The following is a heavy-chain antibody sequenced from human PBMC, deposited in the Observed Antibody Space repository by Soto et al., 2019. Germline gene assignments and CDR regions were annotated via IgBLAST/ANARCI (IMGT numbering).Heavy chain of an antibody. J-gene: IGHJ6*02. CDR3: AKDLIATVYAVISGYYHGLDV. CDR2: INPETGGT. Sequence: ASVKVSCKASGYTFTGYYVHWVREAPGQGLEWMGWINPETGGTSYAQKFQGRVTLSRDTSINTLYLEMNSLRGEDTAVYYCAKDLIATVYAVISGYYHGLDVWGQGTAVTVSS. V-gene: IGHV1-2*02. D-gene: IGHD2-21*01. CDR1: GYTFTGYY.